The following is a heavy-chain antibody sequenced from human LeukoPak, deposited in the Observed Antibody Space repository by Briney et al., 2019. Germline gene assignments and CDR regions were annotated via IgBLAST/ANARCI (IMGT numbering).Heavy chain of an antibody. D-gene: IGHD4-23*01. CDR1: GFTFSSYA. V-gene: IGHV3-30*04. J-gene: IGHJ4*02. CDR3: ARGARKGDDYGGFFDY. Sequence: PGRSLRLSCAASGFTFSSYAMHWVRQAPGKGLEWVAVISYDGNYKDYADSVKGRFTISRDSSKNTLYVQMNSLRAEDTAVYYCARGARKGDDYGGFFDYWGQGTLVTVSS. CDR2: ISYDGNYK.